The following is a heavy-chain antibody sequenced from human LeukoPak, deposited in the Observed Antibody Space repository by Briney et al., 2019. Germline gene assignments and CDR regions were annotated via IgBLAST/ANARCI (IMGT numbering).Heavy chain of an antibody. V-gene: IGHV3-73*01. CDR2: IRSKANSYAT. CDR1: GFTFSGSA. Sequence: PGGSLRLSCAASGFTFSGSAMHWVRQASGKGLEWDGRIRSKANSYATAYAASVKGRFTISRDDSKNTAYLQMNSLKTEDTAVYYCTRRELDYGDYGTPFDYWGQGTLVTVSS. CDR3: TRRELDYGDYGTPFDY. J-gene: IGHJ4*02. D-gene: IGHD4-17*01.